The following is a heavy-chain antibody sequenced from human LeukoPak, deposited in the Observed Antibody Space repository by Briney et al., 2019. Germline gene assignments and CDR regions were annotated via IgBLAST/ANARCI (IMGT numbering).Heavy chain of an antibody. CDR1: GFTFSSYS. Sequence: GGSLRLSCAASGFTFSSYSMNWVRQAPGKGLEWVSSISSSSSYIYYADSVKGRFTISRDNAKNSLYLQMNSLRVEDTAVYYCAKDGKMIVVLFGAFDIWGQGTMVTVSS. D-gene: IGHD3-22*01. CDR2: ISSSSSYI. CDR3: AKDGKMIVVLFGAFDI. V-gene: IGHV3-21*01. J-gene: IGHJ3*02.